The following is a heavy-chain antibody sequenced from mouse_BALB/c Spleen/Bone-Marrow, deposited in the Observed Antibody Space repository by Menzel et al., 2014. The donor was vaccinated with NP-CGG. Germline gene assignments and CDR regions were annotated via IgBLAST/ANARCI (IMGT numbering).Heavy chain of an antibody. D-gene: IGHD2-1*01. CDR2: IYPGDGDT. CDR1: GYTFTSYW. CDR3: ASPYGNYDAMDY. Sequence: VHLVESGAELARPGASVKLSCKASGYTFTSYWMQWVKQRPGQGLEWIGAIYPGDGDTRHTQKFRGKATLTADKSSNAAYMQLSSLTSEDSAVYFCASPYGNYDAMDYWGQGTSVTVSS. V-gene: IGHV1-87*01. J-gene: IGHJ4*01.